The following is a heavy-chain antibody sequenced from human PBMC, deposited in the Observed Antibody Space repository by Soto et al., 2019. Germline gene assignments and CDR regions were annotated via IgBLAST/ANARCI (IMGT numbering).Heavy chain of an antibody. J-gene: IGHJ4*02. CDR2: IHYSGST. V-gene: IGHV4-39*01. CDR3: ARQDRRHGRTYLFDF. CDR1: SGSISSDACY. Sequence: PSETLSLTCTVSSGSISSDACYWAWIRRPPGRGLELLGSIHYSGSTYYTPSLKSRATIYVDTSKNQFSLRLSSVTAADTAVYFCARQDRRHGRTYLFDFWAQGTLLT. D-gene: IGHD6-25*01.